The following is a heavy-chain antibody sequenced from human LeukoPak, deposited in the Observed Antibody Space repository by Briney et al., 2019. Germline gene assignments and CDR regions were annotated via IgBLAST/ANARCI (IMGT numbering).Heavy chain of an antibody. Sequence: GGSLRLSCAASGFTFSSYTMSWVRKAPGKGLEWVSSLTSSSNTIYYADSVKGRFTISRDNAKNSLYLQMNSLRDEDTAVYYRARIGYYDSSGGNDYWGQGTLVTVSS. CDR2: LTSSSNTI. CDR3: ARIGYYDSSGGNDY. J-gene: IGHJ4*02. D-gene: IGHD3-22*01. V-gene: IGHV3-48*02. CDR1: GFTFSSYT.